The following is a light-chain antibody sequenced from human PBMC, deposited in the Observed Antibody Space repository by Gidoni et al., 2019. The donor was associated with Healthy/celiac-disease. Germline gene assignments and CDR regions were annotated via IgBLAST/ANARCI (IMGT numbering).Light chain of an antibody. J-gene: IGLJ2*01. CDR2: EGS. CDR3: CSYAGSVV. V-gene: IGLV2-23*01. Sequence: SPLPQPASVSGSPGQPITISCTGTTSDVGSYNLVSWYQQHPGKAPKRMIYEGSKRPSGVSNRFSGSKSGNTASLTISGLQAEDEADYYCCSYAGSVVFGGGTKLTVL. CDR1: TSDVGSYNL.